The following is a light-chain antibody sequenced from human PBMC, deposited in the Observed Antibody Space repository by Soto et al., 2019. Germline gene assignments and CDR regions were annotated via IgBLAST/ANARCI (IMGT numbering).Light chain of an antibody. CDR3: CSYAGTNTWV. J-gene: IGLJ3*02. CDR1: SNNVGSYNL. Sequence: QLVLTQPASVSGSPGQSITISCTGTSNNVGSYNLVSWYQQHPGKAPKLMIYEGSNRPSGVSNRFSGSKSGNTASLTISGLQAEDEADYYCCSYAGTNTWVFGGGTKLTVL. V-gene: IGLV2-23*01. CDR2: EGS.